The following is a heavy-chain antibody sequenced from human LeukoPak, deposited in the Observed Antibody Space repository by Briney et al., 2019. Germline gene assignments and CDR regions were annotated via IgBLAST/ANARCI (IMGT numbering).Heavy chain of an antibody. CDR2: ISYDGSNK. CDR1: GFTFSSYA. D-gene: IGHD3-22*01. Sequence: GGSLRLSCAASGFTFSSYAMHWVRQAPGKGLEWVAVISYDGSNKYYADSVKGRFTISRDNSKNTLYLQMNSLRAEDTAVYYCARDNPYYYDSSGFDYWGQGTLVTVSS. CDR3: ARDNPYYYDSSGFDY. J-gene: IGHJ4*02. V-gene: IGHV3-30-3*01.